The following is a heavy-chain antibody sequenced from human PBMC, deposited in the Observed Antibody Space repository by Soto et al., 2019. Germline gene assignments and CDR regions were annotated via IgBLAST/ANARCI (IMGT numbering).Heavy chain of an antibody. D-gene: IGHD6-19*01. CDR3: ARAAVAVYYFDY. J-gene: IGHJ4*02. Sequence: PSETLSLTCAVSGASVTSGNWWTWVRQPPGKGLEWIGEIHHSGGVNYSPSLSSRVTISIDKSKNQFSLNLSSVTAADTTVYYCARAAVAVYYFDYWGQGTLVTVSS. CDR2: IHHSGGV. CDR1: GASVTSGNW. V-gene: IGHV4-4*02.